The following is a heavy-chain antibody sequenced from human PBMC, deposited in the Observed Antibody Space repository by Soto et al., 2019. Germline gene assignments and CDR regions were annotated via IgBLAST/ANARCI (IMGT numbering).Heavy chain of an antibody. V-gene: IGHV3-23*01. J-gene: IGHJ6*02. Sequence: PVGSLRLSCAASGCAFSAYGMNWVRQAPGKGLEWVSVISGTGGSTKYADSVKGRFTISRDNSEKTLYLQMNSLRAEDTAVYYCAKEGSSYYAMEVWGQGTSVTGSS. CDR3: AKEGSSYYAMEV. D-gene: IGHD2-2*01. CDR1: GCAFSAYG. CDR2: ISGTGGST.